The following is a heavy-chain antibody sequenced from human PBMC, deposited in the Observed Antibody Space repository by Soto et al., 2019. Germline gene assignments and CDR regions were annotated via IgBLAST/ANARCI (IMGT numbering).Heavy chain of an antibody. V-gene: IGHV1-8*03. CDR3: ARESRYCSGGSCYFLPGIDY. D-gene: IGHD2-15*01. CDR2: MNPNRGNT. CDR1: GYTFTIYE. J-gene: IGHJ4*02. Sequence: GASVKVSSKASGYTFTIYEINWVRQATGQGLEWMGWMNPNRGNTGYAQKLQGTVTITADESTSTAYMELSSLRSEDTAVYYCARESRYCSGGSCYFLPGIDYWCQGTLVTVSS.